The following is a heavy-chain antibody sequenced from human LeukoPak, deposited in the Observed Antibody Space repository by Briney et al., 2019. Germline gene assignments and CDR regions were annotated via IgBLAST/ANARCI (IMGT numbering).Heavy chain of an antibody. CDR3: ARVGRVYDFWSGYPFDY. CDR1: GGSFSGYY. D-gene: IGHD3-3*01. CDR2: INHSGST. Sequence: SETLSLTCAVYGGSFSGYYWSWIRQPPGKGLEWIGEINHSGSTNYNPSLKSRVTISVDTSKNQFSLKLSSVTAADTAVYYCARVGRVYDFWSGYPFDYWGQGTLVTVSS. J-gene: IGHJ4*02. V-gene: IGHV4-34*01.